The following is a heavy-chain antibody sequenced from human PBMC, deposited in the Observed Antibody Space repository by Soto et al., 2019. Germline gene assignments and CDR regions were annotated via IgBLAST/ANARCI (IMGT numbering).Heavy chain of an antibody. CDR2: INKDGGRT. J-gene: IGHJ6*02. V-gene: IGHV3-23*01. Sequence: EVQLLESGGGLVQPGESLRLSCAASGFTFGSYFMNWVRQAPGKGPEWVSDINKDGGRTHYADSVRGRFTISRDNSRNTLYLQMNRLRAADTALYYCAKDLHWYGMDVWGQGTTVTVSS. CDR3: AKDLHWYGMDV. D-gene: IGHD1-1*01. CDR1: GFTFGSYF.